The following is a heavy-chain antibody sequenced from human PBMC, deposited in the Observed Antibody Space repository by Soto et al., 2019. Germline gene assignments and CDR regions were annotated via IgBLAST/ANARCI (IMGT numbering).Heavy chain of an antibody. V-gene: IGHV3-30*18. CDR1: GFSFSTYG. CDR2: TSYDGSRK. CDR3: VKEVYGGSARLQHYFAY. J-gene: IGHJ4*02. Sequence: GGYLRLSCAASGFSFSTYGMHWVRQAPGKGLEWVGTSYDGSRKYYADSVRGRFIISRDNSKNTVYLQMNSLRPEDTTVYYCVKEVYGGSARLQHYFAYRGQGILVIV. D-gene: IGHD6-6*01.